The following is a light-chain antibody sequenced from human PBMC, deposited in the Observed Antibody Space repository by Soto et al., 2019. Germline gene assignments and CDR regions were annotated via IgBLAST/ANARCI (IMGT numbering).Light chain of an antibody. V-gene: IGKV3-15*01. J-gene: IGKJ1*01. Sequence: EIVMTQSPATLSVSPGERATLSCRASLSVSSSLAWYQQKPGQAPRLLISGASTRATGIPARFTGSGSGTEFTLTISSLQSEDFAVYYCQQYNVWPRTFCQGTKVEI. CDR2: GAS. CDR3: QQYNVWPRT. CDR1: LSVSSS.